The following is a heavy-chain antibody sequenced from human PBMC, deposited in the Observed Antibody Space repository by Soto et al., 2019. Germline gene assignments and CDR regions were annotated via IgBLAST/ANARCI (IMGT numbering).Heavy chain of an antibody. Sequence: QVQLVQSGAEVKKPGSSVKVSCKASGGTFSSYAISWVRQAPGQGLEWMGGIIPIFGTANYAQKFQGRVTITADESTSTAYMELSSLRSEDTAVYYCAREETNGSGWTRSFWFDPWGQGTLVTVSS. CDR1: GGTFSSYA. J-gene: IGHJ5*02. V-gene: IGHV1-69*01. CDR3: AREETNGSGWTRSFWFDP. D-gene: IGHD6-19*01. CDR2: IIPIFGTA.